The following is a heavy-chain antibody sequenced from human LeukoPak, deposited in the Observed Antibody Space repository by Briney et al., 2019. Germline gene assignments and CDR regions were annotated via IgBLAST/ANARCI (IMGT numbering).Heavy chain of an antibody. CDR1: GGSFSGYY. CDR3: ARSLGISSIDY. V-gene: IGHV4-34*01. CDR2: INHSGST. D-gene: IGHD1-26*01. J-gene: IGHJ4*02. Sequence: SETLSLTCAVYGGSFSGYYWSWIRQPPGKGLEWIGEINHSGSTNYNPSLKSRVAISVDTSKNQFSLKLSSVTAADTAVYYCARSLGISSIDYWGQGTLVTVSS.